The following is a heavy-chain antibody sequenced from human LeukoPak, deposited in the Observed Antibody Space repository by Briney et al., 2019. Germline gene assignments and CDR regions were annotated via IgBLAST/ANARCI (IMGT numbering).Heavy chain of an antibody. Sequence: SETLSLTCAVSGGSISSSNWWSWVRQPPGKGLEWIGEIYHSGSTNYNPSLKSRVTISVDKSKNQFSLKLSSVTAADTAVYYCAENYDSSGYYWGAFDIWGQGTMVTVSS. V-gene: IGHV4-4*02. CDR2: IYHSGST. CDR1: GGSISSSNW. CDR3: AENYDSSGYYWGAFDI. D-gene: IGHD3-22*01. J-gene: IGHJ3*02.